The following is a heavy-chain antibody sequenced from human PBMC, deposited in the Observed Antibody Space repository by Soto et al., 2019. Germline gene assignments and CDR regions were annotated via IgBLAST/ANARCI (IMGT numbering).Heavy chain of an antibody. CDR3: ARLPSVNYYYMDV. CDR1: GGSFSGYY. J-gene: IGHJ6*03. CDR2: INHSGST. D-gene: IGHD3-3*01. Sequence: PSETLSLTCAVYGGSFSGYYWSWIRQPPGKGLEWIGEINHSGSTNYNPSLKSRVTISVDTSKNQFSLKLSSVTAADTAVYYCARLPSVNYYYMDVWGKGTAVTVSS. V-gene: IGHV4-34*01.